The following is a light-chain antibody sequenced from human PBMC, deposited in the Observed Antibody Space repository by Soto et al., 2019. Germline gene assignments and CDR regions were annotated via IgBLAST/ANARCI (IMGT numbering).Light chain of an antibody. V-gene: IGKV1-33*01. CDR3: QQYDNLSWT. Sequence: DIQMTQSPSSLSASVGDRVTITCQASQASSNYLNWYQQKPGKAPKVLIYDASNSETGVPSRFSGSGSGTDFTLTISSLQPEDIATYYCQQYDNLSWTFGQGTKV. CDR2: DAS. CDR1: QASSNY. J-gene: IGKJ1*01.